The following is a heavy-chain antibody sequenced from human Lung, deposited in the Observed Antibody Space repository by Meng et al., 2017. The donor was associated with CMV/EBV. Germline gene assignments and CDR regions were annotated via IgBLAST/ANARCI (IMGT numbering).Heavy chain of an antibody. CDR3: ARDSSSSYYYYGMDF. CDR1: GFTFSDYG. J-gene: IGHJ6*02. Sequence: GEXXKISCAASGFTFSDYGLSWVRQAPGKGLEWVSSISSSSSYIYYADSVKGRFTISRDNAKNSLYLQMNSLRAEDTAVYYCARDSSSSYYYYGMDFWGQGXTVTVSS. D-gene: IGHD6-6*01. CDR2: ISSSSSYI. V-gene: IGHV3-21*01.